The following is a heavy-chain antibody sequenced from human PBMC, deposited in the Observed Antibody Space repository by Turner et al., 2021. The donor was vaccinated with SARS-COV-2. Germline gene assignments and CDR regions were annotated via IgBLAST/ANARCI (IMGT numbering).Heavy chain of an antibody. D-gene: IGHD3-3*01. CDR2: IKQDASEK. CDR3: ARGRSLEDY. CDR1: GFTFSSYW. Sequence: EVQLVEAGGDLVQPGGPLRRSCAASGFTFSSYWMNWVRQAPGKGLEWVATIKQDASEKYYADSVKGRFTIFRDNANNSLFLHMNSLRAEDTAVYYCARGRSLEDYWGQGTLITVSS. V-gene: IGHV3-7*03. J-gene: IGHJ4*02.